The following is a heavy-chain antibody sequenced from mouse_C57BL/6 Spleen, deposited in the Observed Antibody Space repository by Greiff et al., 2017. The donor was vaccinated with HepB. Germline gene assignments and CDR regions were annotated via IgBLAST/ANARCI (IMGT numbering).Heavy chain of an antibody. CDR1: GYTFTSYW. CDR2: IDPSDSYT. D-gene: IGHD4-1*01. Sequence: VQLQQPGAELVMPGASVKLSCKASGYTFTSYWMHWVTQRPGQGLEWIGEIDPSDSYTNYNQKFKGKSTLTVDKSSSTAYMQLSSLTSEDSAVYYCARGELGREDYWGQGTTLTVSS. V-gene: IGHV1-69*01. J-gene: IGHJ2*01. CDR3: ARGELGREDY.